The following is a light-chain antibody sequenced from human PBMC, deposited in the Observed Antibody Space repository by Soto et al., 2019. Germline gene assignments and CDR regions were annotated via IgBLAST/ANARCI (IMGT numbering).Light chain of an antibody. CDR2: AAS. CDR3: QQSYSTPPT. J-gene: IGKJ1*01. Sequence: DIQITQSPSSLSASVGDRVTITCRASQSISSYLNWYQQKPGKAPKLLIYAASSLQSGVPSRFSGSGSGTDFTLTIGSLQPEDFATYYCQQSYSTPPTFGQGTRVDI. V-gene: IGKV1-39*01. CDR1: QSISSY.